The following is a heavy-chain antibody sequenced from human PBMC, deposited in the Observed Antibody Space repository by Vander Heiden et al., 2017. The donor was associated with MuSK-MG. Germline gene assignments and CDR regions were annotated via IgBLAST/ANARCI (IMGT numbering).Heavy chain of an antibody. Sequence: EVQLVESGGGLVQPGGSLRLSCAASGFTFSSYAMGGVRQAPGKGLEWVSAISGSGGSTYYADSVKGRFTISRDNSKNTLYLQMNSLRAEDTAVYYCAKDHIADYYDSSGYPYYFDYWGQGTLVTVSS. J-gene: IGHJ4*02. CDR3: AKDHIADYYDSSGYPYYFDY. CDR1: GFTFSSYA. CDR2: ISGSGGST. V-gene: IGHV3-23*04. D-gene: IGHD3-22*01.